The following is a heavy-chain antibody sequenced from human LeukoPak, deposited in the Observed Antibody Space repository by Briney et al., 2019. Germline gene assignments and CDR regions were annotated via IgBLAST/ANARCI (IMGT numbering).Heavy chain of an antibody. CDR2: ISSSSSYI. V-gene: IGHV3-21*01. J-gene: IGHJ3*02. CDR1: GFTFSSYS. Sequence: ARGSLRLSCAASGFTFSSYSMNWVRQAPGKGLEWVSSISSSSSYIYYADSVKGRFTISRDNAKNSLYLQMNSLRAEDTAVYYCARDQYYYDSNAFDIWGQGTMVTVSS. D-gene: IGHD3-22*01. CDR3: ARDQYYYDSNAFDI.